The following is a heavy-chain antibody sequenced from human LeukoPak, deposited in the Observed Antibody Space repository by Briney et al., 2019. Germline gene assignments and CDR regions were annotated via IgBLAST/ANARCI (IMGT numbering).Heavy chain of an antibody. V-gene: IGHV1-69*06. D-gene: IGHD4-17*01. CDR1: GGTFSSYA. J-gene: IGHJ4*02. Sequence: SVRVSCKASGGTFSSYAISWVRQAPGQGLEWMGGIIPIFGTANYAQKFQGRVTITADKSTSTAYMELSSLRSEDTAVYYCARAYDYGDYVGYYFDYWGQGTLVTVSS. CDR2: IIPIFGTA. CDR3: ARAYDYGDYVGYYFDY.